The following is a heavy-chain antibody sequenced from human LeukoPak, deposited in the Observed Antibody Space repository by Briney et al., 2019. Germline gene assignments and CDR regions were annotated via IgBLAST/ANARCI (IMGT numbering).Heavy chain of an antibody. V-gene: IGHV4-59*01. CDR1: GGSISGYY. Sequence: SETLSLTCTVSGGSISGYYWSWIRQPPGKGLEWIGHIYYSGSTNYNPSLKSRVTISVDTSKNQFSLKLSSVTAADTAVYYCARAASYDSSGYYYGYYYYMDVWGKGTTVTVSS. D-gene: IGHD3-22*01. CDR2: IYYSGST. J-gene: IGHJ6*03. CDR3: ARAASYDSSGYYYGYYYYMDV.